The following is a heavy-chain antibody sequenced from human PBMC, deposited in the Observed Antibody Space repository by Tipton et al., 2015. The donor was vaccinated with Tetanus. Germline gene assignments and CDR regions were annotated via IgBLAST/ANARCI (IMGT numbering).Heavy chain of an antibody. CDR1: GYTFTGNY. D-gene: IGHD6-25*01. Sequence: QLVQSGAEVKRPGASVRVSCKASGYTFTGNYIHWVRRAPGQGLEWMGWINPNRGGTFYAQKIHGSVTMTSDTSSSTVYMELSRLRSDATAVYSCARDPGYNNGWGSTWAQGTLVTVSS. J-gene: IGHJ5*02. CDR2: INPNRGGT. CDR3: ARDPGYNNGWGST. V-gene: IGHV1-2*02.